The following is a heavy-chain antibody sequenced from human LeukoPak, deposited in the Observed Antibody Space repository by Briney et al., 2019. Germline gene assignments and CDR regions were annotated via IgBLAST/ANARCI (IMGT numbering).Heavy chain of an antibody. CDR3: ARVKNYYDSSGYGEYYYYYYMDV. CDR2: IYYSGST. D-gene: IGHD3-22*01. V-gene: IGHV4-59*01. Sequence: SETLSLTCTVSGGSISSYYWSWIRQPPGKGLEWIGYIYYSGSTNYNPSLKSRVTISVDTSKNKFSLKLSSVTAADTAVYYCARVKNYYDSSGYGEYYYYYYMDVRGKGTTVTISS. CDR1: GGSISSYY. J-gene: IGHJ6*03.